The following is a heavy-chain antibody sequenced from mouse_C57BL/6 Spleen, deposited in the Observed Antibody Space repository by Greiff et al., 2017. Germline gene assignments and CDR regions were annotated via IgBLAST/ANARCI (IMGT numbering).Heavy chain of an antibody. CDR3: ARGGVGYYDYGDWYVDV. Sequence: QVQLKESGAELAKPGASVKLSCTASGYTFTSYWMHWVKQRPGQGLEWIGYINPSSGYTKYKQKFKDKVTLTADKSSSKAYMQLSSLTYEDSAVYYCARGGVGYYDYGDWYVDVGGTGTTVTVSS. D-gene: IGHD2-4*01. J-gene: IGHJ1*03. CDR1: GYTFTSYW. V-gene: IGHV1-7*01. CDR2: INPSSGYT.